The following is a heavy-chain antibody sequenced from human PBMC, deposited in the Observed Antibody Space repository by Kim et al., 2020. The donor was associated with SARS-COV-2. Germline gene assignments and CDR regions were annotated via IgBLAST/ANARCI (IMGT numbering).Heavy chain of an antibody. J-gene: IGHJ6*03. V-gene: IGHV4-39*01. CDR2: VFYSSSS. CDR3: SRHTAEGYNLHY. CDR1: GGSINSGSYL. Sequence: SETLSLTCTVSGGSINSGSYLWGWLRQPPGQGLEWIGCVFYSSSSYHNLSLEIPVTQSADTSQNPFTLKPSSVTAADTAVYYGSRHTAEGYNLHY. D-gene: IGHD1-1*01.